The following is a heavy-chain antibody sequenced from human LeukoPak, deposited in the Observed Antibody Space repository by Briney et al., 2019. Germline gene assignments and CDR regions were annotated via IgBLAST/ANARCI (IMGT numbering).Heavy chain of an antibody. CDR3: ARDLAGQLVRFGAFDY. J-gene: IGHJ4*02. D-gene: IGHD6-13*01. CDR1: GGSISSYY. CDR2: IYTSGST. Sequence: ASETLSLTCTVSGGSISSYYWSWIRQPAGKGLEWIGRIYTSGSTNYNPSLKSRVTMSVDTSKNQFSLKLSSVTAADTAVYYCARDLAGQLVRFGAFDYWGQGTLVTVSS. V-gene: IGHV4-4*07.